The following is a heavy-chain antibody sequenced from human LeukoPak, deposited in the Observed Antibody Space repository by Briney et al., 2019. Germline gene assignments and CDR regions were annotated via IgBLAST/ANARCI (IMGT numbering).Heavy chain of an antibody. CDR2: IKPDGSEK. CDR1: GFTFSSYW. CDR3: ARGVYGDSHFDY. V-gene: IGHV3-7*03. J-gene: IGHJ4*02. Sequence: GGSLRLSCAASGFTFSSYWMNWVRQAPGKGLEWVGNIKPDGSEKNYVDSVKGRFTISRGNTKNSLYLEMNSLRAEDTAVYYCARGVYGDSHFDYWGQGTLVTVSS. D-gene: IGHD4-17*01.